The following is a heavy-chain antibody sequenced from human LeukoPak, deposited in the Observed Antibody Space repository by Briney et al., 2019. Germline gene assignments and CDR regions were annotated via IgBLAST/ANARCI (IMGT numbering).Heavy chain of an antibody. CDR1: GGSISSGSYY. Sequence: SQTLSLTCTVSGGSISSGSYYWSWIRQPAGKGLEWIGRIYTSGSTNYNPSLKSRVTISVDTSKNQFSLKLSSVTAADTAVYYCARLRIGIAAADYWGQGTLVTVSS. J-gene: IGHJ4*02. D-gene: IGHD6-13*01. CDR2: IYTSGST. V-gene: IGHV4-61*02. CDR3: ARLRIGIAAADY.